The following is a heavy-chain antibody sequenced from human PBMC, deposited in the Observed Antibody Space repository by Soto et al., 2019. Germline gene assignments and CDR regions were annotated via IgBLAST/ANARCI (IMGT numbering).Heavy chain of an antibody. CDR1: GFTFSSYA. CDR2: ISYDGSNK. D-gene: IGHD3-22*01. V-gene: IGHV3-30-3*01. CDR3: ARVITMIVEGLFDY. J-gene: IGHJ4*02. Sequence: QVQLVESGGGVVQPGRSLRLSCAASGFTFSSYAMHWVRQAPGKGLEWVAVISYDGSNKYYADSVKGRFTISRDNSKNTLYLQMNSLRAEDTAVYYCARVITMIVEGLFDYWGQGTLVTVSS.